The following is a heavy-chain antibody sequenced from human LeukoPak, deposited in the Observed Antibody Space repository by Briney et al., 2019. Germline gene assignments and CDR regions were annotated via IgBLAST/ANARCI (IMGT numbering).Heavy chain of an antibody. CDR1: GYTFTSHG. V-gene: IGHV1-18*01. CDR2: ISAYNGNT. D-gene: IGHD2-15*01. J-gene: IGHJ6*02. CDR3: ARFYCRGYTCYFRYGMDV. Sequence: EASVTVSCTASGYTFTSHGINWVRQAPAQGLEWMGWISAYNGNTNYSQKLQGRVTMTTDTSTSTAYMELRSLRSDDTAVYYCARFYCRGYTCYFRYGMDVWGQGTTVTVPS.